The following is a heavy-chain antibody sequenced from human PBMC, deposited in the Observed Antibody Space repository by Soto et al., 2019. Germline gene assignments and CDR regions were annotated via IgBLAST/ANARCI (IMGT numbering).Heavy chain of an antibody. D-gene: IGHD3-10*01. Sequence: GGSLRLSCAASGFTFSTYGMHWVRQAPGKGLEWVAVISYDGSNKYYADSVKGRFTISRDNSKNTLFLQMNSLRAEDTAVYYCVKDMSYYGSGGQAFDYWGQGTLVTV. J-gene: IGHJ4*02. CDR3: VKDMSYYGSGGQAFDY. V-gene: IGHV3-30*18. CDR1: GFTFSTYG. CDR2: ISYDGSNK.